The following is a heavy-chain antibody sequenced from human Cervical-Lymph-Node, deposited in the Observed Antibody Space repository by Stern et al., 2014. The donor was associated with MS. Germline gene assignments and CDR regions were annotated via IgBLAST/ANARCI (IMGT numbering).Heavy chain of an antibody. V-gene: IGHV1-46*01. CDR3: ARDSGSSTSCCLFDY. D-gene: IGHD2-2*01. CDR1: GYTFTSYY. CDR2: INPSGGST. J-gene: IGHJ4*02. Sequence: QVQLGQSGAEVKKPGASVKVSCKASGYTFTSYYMNWVRQAPGQGLEWMGIINPSGGSTSYAQKFQGRVTMTRDTSTSTVYMELSSLRSEDTAVYYCARDSGSSTSCCLFDYWGQGTLVTVSS.